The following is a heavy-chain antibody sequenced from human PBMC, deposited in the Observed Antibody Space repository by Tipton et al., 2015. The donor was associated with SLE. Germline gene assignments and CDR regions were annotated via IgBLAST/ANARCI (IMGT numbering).Heavy chain of an antibody. D-gene: IGHD1-26*01. CDR3: ARDIVGATADAFDI. Sequence: SLRLSCAASGFTFTSFSMSWVRQAPGKGPEWVASITNSSSHIYYADSVKGRFTISRDNAKRSLSLQVNGLRAEDTALYYCARDIVGATADAFDIWGQGTMVTVSS. CDR2: ITNSSSHI. V-gene: IGHV3-21*03. J-gene: IGHJ3*02. CDR1: GFTFTSFS.